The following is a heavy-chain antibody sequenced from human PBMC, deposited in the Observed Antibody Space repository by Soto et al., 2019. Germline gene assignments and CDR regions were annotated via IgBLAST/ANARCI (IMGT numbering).Heavy chain of an antibody. J-gene: IGHJ4*02. CDR1: GFTVSDHF. CDR2: LYSKGAT. V-gene: IGHV3-53*01. D-gene: IGHD1-26*01. Sequence: EVQLVESGGNLIQPGKSLKLSCVASGFTVSDHFISWVRQAPGKGLEWVSTLYSKGATYYADYVKDRFTISRDNSKNTVYLQLNSLRVGDTAFYYCARDSVGGGLNYWGRGTLVTVSS. CDR3: ARDSVGGGLNY.